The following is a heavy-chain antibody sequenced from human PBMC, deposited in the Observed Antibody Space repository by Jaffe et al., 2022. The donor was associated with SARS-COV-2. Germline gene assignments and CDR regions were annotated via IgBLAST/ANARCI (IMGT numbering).Heavy chain of an antibody. CDR3: ARGRGPLLPTQHHGYSSSWPKYYFDY. V-gene: IGHV4-34*01. Sequence: QVQLQQWGAGLLKPSETLSLTCAVYGGSFSGYYWSWIRQPPGKGLEWIGEINHSGSTNYNPSLKSRVTISVDTSKNQFSLKLSSVTAADTAVYYCARGRGPLLPTQHHGYSSSWPKYYFDYWGQGTLVTVSS. J-gene: IGHJ4*02. CDR1: GGSFSGYY. D-gene: IGHD6-13*01. CDR2: INHSGST.